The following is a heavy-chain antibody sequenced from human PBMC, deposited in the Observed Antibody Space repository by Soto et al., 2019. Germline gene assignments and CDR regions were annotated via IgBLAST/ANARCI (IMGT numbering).Heavy chain of an antibody. D-gene: IGHD4-4*01. V-gene: IGHV3-20*04. Sequence: AGVSLRLSWAASGFTFDDYGISWVRQAPGKGLEWVSGINWNGGSTGYADSVKGRFTISRANAKNSLYLQRHSLSAEDKALYYCARGRVRLQARNTNYYYGMDVWGQGTTVTVSS. J-gene: IGHJ6*02. CDR2: INWNGGST. CDR1: GFTFDDYG. CDR3: ARGRVRLQARNTNYYYGMDV.